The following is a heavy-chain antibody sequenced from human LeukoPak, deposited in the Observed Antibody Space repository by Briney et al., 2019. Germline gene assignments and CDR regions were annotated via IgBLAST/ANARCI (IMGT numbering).Heavy chain of an antibody. Sequence: SETLSLTCTVSGGSISSYYWSWIRQPPGKGLEWIGYIYYSGSTYYNPSLKSRVTISVDTSKNQFSLKLSSVTAADTAVYYWARAYDILTGYSACWFDPWGQGTLVTVSS. V-gene: IGHV4-59*01. D-gene: IGHD3-9*01. CDR2: IYYSGST. CDR1: GGSISSYY. J-gene: IGHJ5*02. CDR3: ARAYDILTGYSACWFDP.